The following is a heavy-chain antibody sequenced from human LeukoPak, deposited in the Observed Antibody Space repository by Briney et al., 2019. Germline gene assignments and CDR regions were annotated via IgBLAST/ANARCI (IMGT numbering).Heavy chain of an antibody. D-gene: IGHD6-13*01. CDR1: GFTFSSYA. Sequence: SGGSLRLSCAASGFTFSSYAMNWVRQAPGKGLEWVSVITGGGTNTHYADSVKGRFTISRDDSKNTLFVQMNSLRAEDTAVYYCARGSGLRSWPYYFDYWGQGTLVAVSS. CDR2: ITGGGTNT. J-gene: IGHJ4*02. CDR3: ARGSGLRSWPYYFDY. V-gene: IGHV3-23*01.